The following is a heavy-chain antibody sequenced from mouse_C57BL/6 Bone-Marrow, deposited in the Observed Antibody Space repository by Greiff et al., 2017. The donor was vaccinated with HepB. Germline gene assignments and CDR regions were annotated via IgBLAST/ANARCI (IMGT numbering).Heavy chain of an antibody. CDR2: IYPRSGNT. V-gene: IGHV1-81*01. CDR1: GYTFTSYG. J-gene: IGHJ3*01. CDR3: ARCPFTTVVARRFAY. Sequence: QVQLQQSGAELARPGASVKLSCKASGYTFTSYGISWVKQRTGQGLEWIGEIYPRSGNTYYNEKFKGKATLTADKSSSTAYMELRSLTSEDSAVYFCARCPFTTVVARRFAYWGQGTLVTVSA. D-gene: IGHD1-1*01.